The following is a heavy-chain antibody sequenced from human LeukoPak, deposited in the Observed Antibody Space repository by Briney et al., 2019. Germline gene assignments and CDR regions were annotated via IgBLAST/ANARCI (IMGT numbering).Heavy chain of an antibody. Sequence: GGSLRLSCAASGFTFSTYSMNWVRQAPGKGLEWVSSISSSGSYIYYADSVKGRFTISRDNAKNSLYLQMNSLRAEDTAVYYCAREITIFGVVTGSFDYWGQGTLVTVSS. V-gene: IGHV3-21*01. CDR3: AREITIFGVVTGSFDY. J-gene: IGHJ4*02. D-gene: IGHD3-3*01. CDR2: ISSSGSYI. CDR1: GFTFSTYS.